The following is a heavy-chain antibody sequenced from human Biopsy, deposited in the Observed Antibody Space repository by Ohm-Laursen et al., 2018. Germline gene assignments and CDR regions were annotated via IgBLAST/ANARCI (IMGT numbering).Heavy chain of an antibody. V-gene: IGHV4-59*08. D-gene: IGHD4-23*01. Sequence: TLSLTCNITGDSISNYNWTWIRQPPGKGLEWIGHISHTGYTSYKSSLKSRVTISLDTSRKHFSLRLTSLAAADTAVYYCARGSNEYGGLYFPHWGQGTQVTVSS. CDR3: ARGSNEYGGLYFPH. CDR1: GDSISNYN. CDR2: ISHTGYT. J-gene: IGHJ1*01.